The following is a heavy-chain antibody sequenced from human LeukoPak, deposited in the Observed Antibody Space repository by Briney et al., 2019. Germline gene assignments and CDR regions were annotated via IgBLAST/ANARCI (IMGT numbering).Heavy chain of an antibody. CDR2: IIPIFGTA. CDR3: ARGYGATPPNYYYYGMDV. Sequence: ASVKVSCKASGGTFSSYAISWVRQAPGQGLEWMGGIIPIFGTANYAQKFQGRVTITADESTSTAYMELSSLRSEDTAVYYCARGYGATPPNYYYYGMDVWGQGTTVTVSS. D-gene: IGHD4-17*01. J-gene: IGHJ6*02. CDR1: GGTFSSYA. V-gene: IGHV1-69*13.